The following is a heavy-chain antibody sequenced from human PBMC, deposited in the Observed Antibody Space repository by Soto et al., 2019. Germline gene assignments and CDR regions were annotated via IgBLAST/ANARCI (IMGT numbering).Heavy chain of an antibody. V-gene: IGHV1-2*02. Sequence: ASVKVSCKASGYTFTGYYMHWVRQAPGQGLEWMGWIDPNSGGTKYPQKFQGRVTMTRDTSITTVYMSLTGLKSDDTAVYYCARDLVRGGGSAGFDYWGQGTLVTV. CDR2: IDPNSGGT. D-gene: IGHD2-15*01. CDR1: GYTFTGYY. CDR3: ARDLVRGGGSAGFDY. J-gene: IGHJ4*02.